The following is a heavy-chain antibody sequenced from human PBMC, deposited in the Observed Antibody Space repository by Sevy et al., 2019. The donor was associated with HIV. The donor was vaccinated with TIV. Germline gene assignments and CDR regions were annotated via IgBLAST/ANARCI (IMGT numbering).Heavy chain of an antibody. CDR3: ARGLLYPDALDI. Sequence: GGCLRLSCAASGFTVSSNYMSWVHQAPGKGLEWVSVIYSDGSTYYADSVKGRFTISRDNSKNTLYFEMNSLRGEDTAVYYCARGLLYPDALDIWGQGTMVTVSS. D-gene: IGHD2-2*01. CDR2: IYSDGST. J-gene: IGHJ3*02. V-gene: IGHV3-53*01. CDR1: GFTVSSNY.